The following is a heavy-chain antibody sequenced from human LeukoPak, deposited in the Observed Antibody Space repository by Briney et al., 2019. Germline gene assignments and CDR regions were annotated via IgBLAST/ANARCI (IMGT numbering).Heavy chain of an antibody. CDR1: GFTFSSYG. CDR2: IRYAGSNK. Sequence: GGSLRLSCAASGFTFSSYGMHWVRQAPGKGLEWVAFIRYAGSNKYYADSVKGRFTISRDNSKNTLYLQMNSLRAEDTAVYYCAKDLTGIVVVPAAITAFDYWGQGTLVTVSS. CDR3: AKDLTGIVVVPAAITAFDY. V-gene: IGHV3-30*02. D-gene: IGHD2-2*02. J-gene: IGHJ4*02.